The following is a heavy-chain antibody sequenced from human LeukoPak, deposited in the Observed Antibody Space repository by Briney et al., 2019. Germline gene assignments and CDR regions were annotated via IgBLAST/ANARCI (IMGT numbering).Heavy chain of an antibody. CDR3: ARAAAPGTADYFDY. J-gene: IGHJ4*02. V-gene: IGHV1-2*02. CDR1: GNSFTGYY. CDR2: INPNSGGT. D-gene: IGHD6-13*01. Sequence: ASVKVSCKASGNSFTGYYMHWVRQAPGRGLEWMGWINPNSGGTNYAQKFQGRVTMTRDTSISTAYMELSRLRSDDTAVYYCARAAAPGTADYFDYWGQGTLVTVSS.